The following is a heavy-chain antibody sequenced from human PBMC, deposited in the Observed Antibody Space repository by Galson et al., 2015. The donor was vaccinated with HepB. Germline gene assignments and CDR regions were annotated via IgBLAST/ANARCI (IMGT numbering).Heavy chain of an antibody. Sequence: SLRLSCAASGFTFSSYWMSWVRQAPGKGLEWVANIKQDGSEKYYVDSVKGRFTISRDNAKNSLYLQMNSLRAEDTAVYYCARADYYDTLGAFDIWGQGTMVTVSS. J-gene: IGHJ3*02. CDR1: GFTFSSYW. D-gene: IGHD3-22*01. CDR2: IKQDGSEK. CDR3: ARADYYDTLGAFDI. V-gene: IGHV3-7*01.